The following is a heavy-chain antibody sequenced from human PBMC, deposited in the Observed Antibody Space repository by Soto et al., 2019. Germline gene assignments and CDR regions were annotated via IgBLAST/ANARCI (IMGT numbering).Heavy chain of an antibody. CDR1: VYTFTSYG. CDR3: ARDGRLFRRDDYYYYGMDA. J-gene: IGHJ6*02. CDR2: ISAYNVNT. Sequence: GASVKVSCKASVYTFTSYGISCARQAPGQGMEWMGWISAYNVNTNYAQKLQGRVTMTTDTSTSTAYLELRGLRSDDTAVYYCARDGRLFRRDDYYYYGMDAWG. V-gene: IGHV1-18*04. D-gene: IGHD3-22*01.